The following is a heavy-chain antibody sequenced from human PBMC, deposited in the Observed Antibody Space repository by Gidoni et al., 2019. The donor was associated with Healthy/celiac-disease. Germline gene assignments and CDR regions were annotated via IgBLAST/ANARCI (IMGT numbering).Heavy chain of an antibody. CDR2: IYYSGST. D-gene: IGHD6-19*01. CDR1: GGSISRSSYY. CDR3: ALLGGFIAVAGIVDY. Sequence: QLQLQASGPGLVKPSETLSLTCTVPGGSISRSSYYLGWIRQPPGKGLEWIGSIYYSGSTYYNPSLKSRVTISVDTSKNQFSLKLSSVTAADTAVYYCALLGGFIAVAGIVDYWGQGTLVTVSS. J-gene: IGHJ4*02. V-gene: IGHV4-39*01.